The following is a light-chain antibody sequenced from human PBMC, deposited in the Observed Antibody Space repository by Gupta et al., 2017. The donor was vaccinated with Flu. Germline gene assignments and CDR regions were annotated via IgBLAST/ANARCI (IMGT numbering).Light chain of an antibody. V-gene: IGLV8-61*01. CDR1: SGSVSASYY. J-gene: IGLJ3*02. CDR3: VLFMGSGTWV. Sequence: QTVVTQEPSFSVSPGGTVTLTCGLSSGSVSASYYVSWYQQTPGQAPRTLIYATNTRSSGVPVRFSGSILGNKAALTITGAQADDESNYYCVLFMGSGTWVFGGGTKLTVL. CDR2: ATN.